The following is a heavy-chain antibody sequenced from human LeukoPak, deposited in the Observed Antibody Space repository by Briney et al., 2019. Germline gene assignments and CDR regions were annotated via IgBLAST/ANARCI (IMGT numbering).Heavy chain of an antibody. CDR2: ISGDGGTT. CDR3: AKGHFEYSSSSDWFDP. Sequence: GGSLRLSCAASGFTFDDYAMHRVRQAPGKGLEWVSLISGDGGTTYYTDSVKGRFTISRDNRKNSLYLQMNSLRTEDAALYYCAKGHFEYSSSSDWFDPWGQGTLVTVSS. V-gene: IGHV3-43*02. D-gene: IGHD6-6*01. CDR1: GFTFDDYA. J-gene: IGHJ5*02.